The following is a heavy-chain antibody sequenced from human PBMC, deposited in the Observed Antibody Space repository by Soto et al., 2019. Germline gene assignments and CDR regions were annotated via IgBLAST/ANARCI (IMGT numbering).Heavy chain of an antibody. V-gene: IGHV1-18*01. CDR3: ASSPDYYGSGRYYDY. CDR2: ISAYNGNT. CDR1: GYTFTSYG. J-gene: IGHJ4*02. Sequence: ASVKVSCKASGYTFTSYGISWVRQAPGQGLEWMGWISAYNGNTNYAQKLQGRVTMTTDTSTSTAYMELRSLRSDDTAVYYCASSPDYYGSGRYYDYWGQGSLVTVSS. D-gene: IGHD3-10*01.